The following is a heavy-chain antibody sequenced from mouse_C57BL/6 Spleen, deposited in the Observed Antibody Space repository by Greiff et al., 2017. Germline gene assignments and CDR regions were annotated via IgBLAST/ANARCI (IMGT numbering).Heavy chain of an antibody. Sequence: QVQLQQPGAELVMPGASVKLSCKASGYTFTSYWMHWVKQRPGQGLEWIGEIDPSDSYTNYNQKFKGKSTLTVDKYSSTAYMQLSSLTSEDSAVYYCAITYYYYDRYYYAMDYWGQGTSVTVSS. D-gene: IGHD2-4*01. CDR2: IDPSDSYT. J-gene: IGHJ4*01. CDR1: GYTFTSYW. CDR3: AITYYYYDRYYYAMDY. V-gene: IGHV1-69*01.